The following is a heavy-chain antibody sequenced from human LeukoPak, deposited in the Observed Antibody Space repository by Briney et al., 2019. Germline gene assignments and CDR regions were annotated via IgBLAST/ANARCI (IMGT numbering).Heavy chain of an antibody. CDR3: ARGKVATRRSYYFDY. V-gene: IGHV4-34*01. J-gene: IGHJ4*02. CDR2: INHSGST. CDR1: RGSFSGYY. D-gene: IGHD5-12*01. Sequence: SETLSLTCAVYRGSFSGYYWSWIRQPPGKGLEWIGEINHSGSTNYNPSLKSRVTISVDTSKNQFSLKLSSVTAADTAVYYCARGKVATRRSYYFDYWGQGTLVTVSS.